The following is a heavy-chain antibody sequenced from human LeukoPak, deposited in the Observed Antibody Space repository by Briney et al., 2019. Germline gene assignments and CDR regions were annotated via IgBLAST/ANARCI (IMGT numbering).Heavy chain of an antibody. J-gene: IGHJ4*02. CDR2: INPNSGGT. CDR3: GRGLGKLVVTTC. Sequence: ASVKVSCKASGYTFTGYYMHWVRQAPGQGLEWMGWINPNSGGTNYAQKFQGRVTMTRDTSISTAYMELSRLRSDDTAVYYCGRGLGKLVVTTCWGQGTLVTVSS. D-gene: IGHD3-16*01. CDR1: GYTFTGYY. V-gene: IGHV1-2*02.